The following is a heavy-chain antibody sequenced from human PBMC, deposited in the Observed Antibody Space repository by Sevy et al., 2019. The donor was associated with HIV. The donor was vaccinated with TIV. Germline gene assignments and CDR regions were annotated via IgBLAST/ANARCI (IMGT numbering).Heavy chain of an antibody. CDR2: INPDSGVT. CDR1: GYMFTDYY. V-gene: IGHV1-2*02. J-gene: IGHJ6*02. CDR3: ARLTTKPTSDLYGMDV. D-gene: IGHD4-17*01. Sequence: ASVKVSCKASGYMFTDYYIHWVRQAPGQGLEWMAWINPDSGVTNYAQRFQGEVTVTRDTSISTAYMVLSRLRSNDTAIYYCARLTTKPTSDLYGMDVWGQGTTVTVSS.